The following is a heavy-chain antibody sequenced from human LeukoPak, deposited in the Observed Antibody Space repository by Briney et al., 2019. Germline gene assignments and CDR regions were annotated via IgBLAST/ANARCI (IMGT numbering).Heavy chain of an antibody. J-gene: IGHJ3*02. V-gene: IGHV3-23*01. CDR1: GFTFSSYA. Sequence: PGGSLRLSCAASGFTFSSYAMGWVCQAPGKGLEWVSDITGSGGSIYYADSVKGRFTISRDNSKNTLYLQMSSLRAEDTAVYYCARGSPFDIWGQGTMVTVSS. CDR3: ARGSPFDI. CDR2: ITGSGGSI.